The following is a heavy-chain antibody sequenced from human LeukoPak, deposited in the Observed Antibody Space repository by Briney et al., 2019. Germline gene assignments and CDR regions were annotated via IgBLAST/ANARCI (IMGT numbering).Heavy chain of an antibody. CDR1: GGSISSTSYY. Sequence: SETLSLTCIVSGGSISSTSYYWGWIRQPPGKGLEWIGEINHSGSTNYNPSLKSRVTISVDTSKNQFSLKLSSVTAADTAVYYCARGGAAAGRWGHDYWGQGTLVTVSS. CDR2: INHSGST. D-gene: IGHD6-13*01. V-gene: IGHV4-39*07. CDR3: ARGGAAAGRWGHDY. J-gene: IGHJ4*02.